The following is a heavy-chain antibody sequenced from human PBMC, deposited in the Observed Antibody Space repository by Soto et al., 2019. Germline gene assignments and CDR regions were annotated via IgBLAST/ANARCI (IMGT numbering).Heavy chain of an antibody. CDR1: GYTFTSYG. CDR2: ISAYNGNT. J-gene: IGHJ4*02. D-gene: IGHD6-13*01. CDR3: ASTTLYSSSWTFDY. V-gene: IGHV1-18*01. Sequence: ASVKVSCKASGYTFTSYGISWVRQAPGQGLEWMGWISAYNGNTNYAQKLQGRVTMTTDTSTSTAYMELRSLRSDDTAVYYCASTTLYSSSWTFDYWGQGTLVTVSS.